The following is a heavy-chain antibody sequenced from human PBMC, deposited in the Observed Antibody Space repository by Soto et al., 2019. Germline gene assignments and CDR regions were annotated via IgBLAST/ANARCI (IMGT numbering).Heavy chain of an antibody. J-gene: IGHJ4*02. CDR2: IHHTGAT. Sequence: LSLTCTVTGGSMTRRHNYWGWVRQPPGKGLEWVASIHHTGATYYNPSLRARITMSVDTSNNRFSLSLTSVTAADTATYFCSTYSYDDHISEYHDSWGQGPLVTVYS. CDR3: STYSYDDHISEYHDS. V-gene: IGHV4-39*01. D-gene: IGHD3-22*01. CDR1: GGSMTRRHNY.